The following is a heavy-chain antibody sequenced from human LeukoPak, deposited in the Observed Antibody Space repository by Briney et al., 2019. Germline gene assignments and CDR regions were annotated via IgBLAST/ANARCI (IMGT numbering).Heavy chain of an antibody. CDR1: GFTFSSYA. D-gene: IGHD6-13*01. CDR2: ISSGGGT. V-gene: IGHV3-23*01. CDR3: AKDGYSNSRYDWFDP. J-gene: IGHJ5*02. Sequence: GGSLRLSCAASGFTFSSYAMSWVRQAPGKGLEWVSGISSGGGTYYADSVKGRFTISRDNSKNTLYLQMNNLRAEGTAVYYCAKDGYSNSRYDWFDPWGQGTLVTVSS.